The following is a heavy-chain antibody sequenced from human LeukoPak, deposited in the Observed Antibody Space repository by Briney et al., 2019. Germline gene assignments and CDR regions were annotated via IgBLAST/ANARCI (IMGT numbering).Heavy chain of an antibody. J-gene: IGHJ4*02. CDR1: GFTLSTNA. CDR2: ISGSGAST. V-gene: IGHV3-23*01. CDR3: AKEADYYDSSGYYSRRPYFDY. D-gene: IGHD3-22*01. Sequence: GGSLRLSCLTSGFTLSTNAMSWVRQAPGKGLEWISGISGSGASTYYADSVKGRFTISRDDSRNTLYLQMNSLRGDDTAVYYCAKEADYYDSSGYYSRRPYFDYWGQGTLVTVSS.